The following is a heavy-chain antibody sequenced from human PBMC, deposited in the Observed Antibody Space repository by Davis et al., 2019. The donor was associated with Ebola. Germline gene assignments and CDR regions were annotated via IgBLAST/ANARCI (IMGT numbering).Heavy chain of an antibody. D-gene: IGHD3-22*01. CDR3: ARGRYYYDSSGYWTY. CDR1: GGSISSGGYS. Sequence: MPSETLSLTCAVSGGSISSGGYSWSWIRQPPGKGLEWIGYINHSGSTNYNPSLKSRVTISVDTSKNQFSLKLSSVTAADTAVYYCARGRYYYDSSGYWTYWGQGTLVTVSS. J-gene: IGHJ4*02. CDR2: INHSGST. V-gene: IGHV4-30-2*01.